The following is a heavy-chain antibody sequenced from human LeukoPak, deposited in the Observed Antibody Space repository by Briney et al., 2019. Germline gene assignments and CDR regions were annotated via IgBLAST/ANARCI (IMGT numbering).Heavy chain of an antibody. CDR1: GGTFSSYA. J-gene: IGHJ6*02. CDR2: IIPILGIA. D-gene: IGHD6-13*01. V-gene: IGHV1-69*04. Sequence: SVKVSCKASGGTFSSYAISWVRQAPGQGLEWMGRIIPILGIANYAQKFQGRVTITADKSTSTAYMELSSLRSEDTAVYYCARELIAAAGTHYYVMDVWGQGTRSPSP. CDR3: ARELIAAAGTHYYVMDV.